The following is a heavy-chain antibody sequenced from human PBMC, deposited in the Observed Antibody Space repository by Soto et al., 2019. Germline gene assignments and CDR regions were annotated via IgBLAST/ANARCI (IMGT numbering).Heavy chain of an antibody. CDR2: IIPILDTA. Sequence: VKVSCKASGDTFSSYPISWVRQAPGQGLEWMGGIIPILDTANYAQKIQGRVTITADESTSTAYMELSSLRSEDTAVYYCARGGYRGYDFLLDVWGQGTTVTVYS. J-gene: IGHJ6*02. CDR3: ARGGYRGYDFLLDV. V-gene: IGHV1-69*01. CDR1: GDTFSSYP. D-gene: IGHD5-12*01.